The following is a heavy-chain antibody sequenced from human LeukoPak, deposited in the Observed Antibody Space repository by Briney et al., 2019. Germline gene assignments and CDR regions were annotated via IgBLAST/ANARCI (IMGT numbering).Heavy chain of an antibody. CDR3: AASLGRSFWDY. V-gene: IGHV4-30-2*01. CDR1: GGSISSGGYY. D-gene: IGHD3-16*01. CDR2: IYHSGST. J-gene: IGHJ4*02. Sequence: SETLSLTCTVSGGSISSGGYYWSWIRQPPGKGLEWIGYIYHSGSTYYNPSLKSRVTISVDGSKNQFSLKLSSVTAADTAVYYCAASLGRSFWDYWGQGTLVTVSS.